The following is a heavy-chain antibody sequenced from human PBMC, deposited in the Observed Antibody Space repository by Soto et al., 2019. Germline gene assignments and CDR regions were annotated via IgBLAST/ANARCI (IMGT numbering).Heavy chain of an antibody. J-gene: IGHJ4*02. CDR1: GFTFSSYG. CDR2: ISYDGSNK. D-gene: IGHD3-22*01. CDR3: ARPNSNDYYDSSGYNY. V-gene: IGHV3-30*03. Sequence: SLRLSCAASGFTFSSYGMHWVRQAPGKGLEWVAVISYDGSNKYYADSVKGRFTISRDNSKNTLYLQMNSLRAEDTAVYYCARPNSNDYYDSSGYNYWGQGTLVTVSS.